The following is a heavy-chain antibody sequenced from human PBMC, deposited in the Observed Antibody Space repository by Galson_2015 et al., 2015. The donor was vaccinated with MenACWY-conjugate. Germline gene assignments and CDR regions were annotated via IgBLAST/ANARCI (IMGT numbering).Heavy chain of an antibody. V-gene: IGHV3-49*03. J-gene: IGHJ4*02. D-gene: IGHD2-2*01. CDR1: GFTFGDYL. CDR3: ARGDHRYCSRTNCPFDN. CDR2: IRSKAYGGAP. Sequence: SLRLSCAASGFTFGDYLMSWFRQAPGKGLEWVSFIRSKAYGGAPEYAESVKGRFTISRDDSQSIAYLQMNSLKTEDTAVYYCARGDHRYCSRTNCPFDNWGREPWSPSPQ.